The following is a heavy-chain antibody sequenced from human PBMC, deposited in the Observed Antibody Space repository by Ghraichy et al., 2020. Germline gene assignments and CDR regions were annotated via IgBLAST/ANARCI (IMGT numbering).Heavy chain of an antibody. CDR3: AKDMEMSTIYGMDV. V-gene: IGHV3-30*02. CDR2: IRSDGGSR. J-gene: IGHJ6*02. CDR1: GVTFTKYG. Sequence: LSLTCAVSGVTFTKYGMHWVRQAPGKGLEWLAFIRSDGGSRFYAESVKGRFTISRDIPKSTLYLQMNSLRIEDTSVYYCAKDMEMSTIYGMDVWGQGTTVIVSS. D-gene: IGHD5-24*01.